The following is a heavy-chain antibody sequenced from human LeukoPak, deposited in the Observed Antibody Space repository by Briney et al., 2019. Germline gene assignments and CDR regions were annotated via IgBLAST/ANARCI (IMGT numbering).Heavy chain of an antibody. CDR3: ASEGLAVAGNFLY. D-gene: IGHD6-19*01. CDR2: IYASGST. CDR1: GASIGSGAYY. Sequence: NTSQTLSLTCTVSGASIGSGAYYWSWIRQPAGKGPEWIGRIYASGSTNYNPSLKSRVTISVDTSENQFSLNLRSVTAADTAVYYCASEGLAVAGNFLYWGQGALVTVSS. V-gene: IGHV4-61*02. J-gene: IGHJ4*02.